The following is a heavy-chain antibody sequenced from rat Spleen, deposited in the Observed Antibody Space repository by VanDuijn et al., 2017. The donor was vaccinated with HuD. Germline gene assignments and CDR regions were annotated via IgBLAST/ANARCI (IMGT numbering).Heavy chain of an antibody. CDR3: ARAPYNNYFDY. V-gene: IGHV2-43*01. CDR1: GFSLTSYH. CDR2: IWTGGST. D-gene: IGHD1-10*01. Sequence: VQLKESGPGLVQPSQTLSLTCTVSGFSLTSYHVTWVRQPPGKGLEWMGLIWTGGSTAYNSLLESRLSISKDTSKSQVFLKMNSLQTEDTATYYCARAPYNNYFDYWGQGVMVTVSS. J-gene: IGHJ2*01.